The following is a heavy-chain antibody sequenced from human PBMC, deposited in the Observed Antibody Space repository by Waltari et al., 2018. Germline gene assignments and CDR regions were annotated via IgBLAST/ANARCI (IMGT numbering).Heavy chain of an antibody. CDR1: GYTFTSYD. D-gene: IGHD1-26*01. CDR2: MNPNSGNT. CDR3: ARVWGGVWELPDHYFDY. V-gene: IGHV1-8*01. Sequence: QVQLVQSGAEVKKPGASVKVSCKASGYTFTSYDINWVRQATGQGLEWMGWMNPNSGNTGYAQKCQGRVTMTRNTSISTAYMELSSLRSEDTAVYYCARVWGGVWELPDHYFDYWGQGTLVTVSS. J-gene: IGHJ4*02.